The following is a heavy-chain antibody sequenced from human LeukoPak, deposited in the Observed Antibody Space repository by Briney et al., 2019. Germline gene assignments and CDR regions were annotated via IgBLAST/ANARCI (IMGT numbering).Heavy chain of an antibody. CDR3: ARGVYIAAAQYAY. V-gene: IGHV4-59*01. D-gene: IGHD6-13*01. J-gene: IGHJ4*02. CDR1: GGSISSYY. Sequence: SETLSLTCTVSGGSISSYYWSWIRQPPGKGLEWIGYIYYSGSTNYNPSLRSRVTISVDTSKNQFSLKLSSVTAADTAVYYCARGVYIAAAQYAYWGQGTLVTVSS. CDR2: IYYSGST.